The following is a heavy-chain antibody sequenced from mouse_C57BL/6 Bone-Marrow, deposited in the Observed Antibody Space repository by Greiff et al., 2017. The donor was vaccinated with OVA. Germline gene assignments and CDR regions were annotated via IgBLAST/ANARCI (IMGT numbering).Heavy chain of an antibody. CDR1: GFTFSSYA. CDR2: ISDGGSYT. V-gene: IGHV5-4*03. Sequence: DVKLVESGGGLVKPGGSLKLSCAASGFTFSSYAMSWVRQTPEKRLEWVATISDGGSYTYYPDNVKGRFTISRDNAKNNLYLQMSHLKSEDTAMYYCARKPYYSNPYYFDYWGQGTTLTVSS. CDR3: ARKPYYSNPYYFDY. J-gene: IGHJ2*01. D-gene: IGHD2-5*01.